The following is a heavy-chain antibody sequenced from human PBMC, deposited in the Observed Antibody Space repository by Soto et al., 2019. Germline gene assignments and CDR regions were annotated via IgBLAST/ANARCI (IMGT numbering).Heavy chain of an antibody. J-gene: IGHJ6*02. CDR2: IGHSGSA. Sequence: QVQLQQWGAGLLKPSETLSLTCAVYGGSFSGYYWTWIRQPPGKWLEWVGEIGHSGSATYSPSLKSRVTISVDTPNYRFSLRLSSVTAADTAVYYCARGGNCIVSSCPLGSHYGMDVWGQGTTVTVSS. V-gene: IGHV4-34*01. D-gene: IGHD2-15*01. CDR1: GGSFSGYY. CDR3: ARGGNCIVSSCPLGSHYGMDV.